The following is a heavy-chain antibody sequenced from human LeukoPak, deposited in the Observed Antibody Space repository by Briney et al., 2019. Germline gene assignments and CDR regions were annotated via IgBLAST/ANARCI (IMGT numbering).Heavy chain of an antibody. J-gene: IGHJ4*02. Sequence: GGSLRLSCAASGFTFSSYAMSWVRQAPGKGLEWVSAISGSGGSTYYADSVKGRFTISRDNSKNTLYLQMNSLRVEDTAVYYCAKDLVYDYGDYGGRGFFDYWGQGTLVTVSS. V-gene: IGHV3-23*01. CDR3: AKDLVYDYGDYGGRGFFDY. CDR1: GFTFSSYA. D-gene: IGHD4-17*01. CDR2: ISGSGGST.